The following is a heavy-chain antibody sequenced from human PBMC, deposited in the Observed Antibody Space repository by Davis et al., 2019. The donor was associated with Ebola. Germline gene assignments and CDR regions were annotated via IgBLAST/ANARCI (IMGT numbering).Heavy chain of an antibody. Sequence: MPSETLSLTCAVYGGSFSGYYWSWIRQPPGEGLEWIGEINHSGSTNYNPSLMSRVTISADTSKNQFSLKLRSLTAADTAVYYCARGAHCSGGSCSTSIYYYYGMDVWGQGTTVTVSS. V-gene: IGHV4-34*01. J-gene: IGHJ6*02. CDR2: INHSGST. CDR3: ARGAHCSGGSCSTSIYYYYGMDV. CDR1: GGSFSGYY. D-gene: IGHD2-15*01.